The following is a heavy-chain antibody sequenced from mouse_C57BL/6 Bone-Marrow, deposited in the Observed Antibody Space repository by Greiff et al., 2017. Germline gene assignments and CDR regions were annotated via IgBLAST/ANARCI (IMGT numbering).Heavy chain of an antibody. CDR2: IYPGDGDT. D-gene: IGHD2-3*01. CDR1: GYAFSSSW. CDR3: AFDGYYVGAMDY. V-gene: IGHV1-82*01. J-gene: IGHJ4*01. Sequence: VKLMESGPELVKPGASVKISCKASGYAFSSSWMNWVKQRPGKGLEWIGRIYPGDGDTNYNGKFKGKATLTADKSSSTAYMQLSSLTSEDSAVYFCAFDGYYVGAMDYWGQGTSVTVSS.